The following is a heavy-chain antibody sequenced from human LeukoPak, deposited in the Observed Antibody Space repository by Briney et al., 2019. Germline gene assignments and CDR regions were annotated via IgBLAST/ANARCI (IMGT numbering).Heavy chain of an antibody. CDR1: GGSISSSSYY. J-gene: IGHJ4*02. D-gene: IGHD3-22*01. CDR2: IYYSGST. V-gene: IGHV4-39*01. Sequence: SETLSLTCTVSGGSISSSSYYWGWIRQPPGKGLEWIGSIYYSGSTYYNPSLKSRVTISVDTSKNQFSLKLSSVTAADTAVSYCATPGADDSSGYSAFDYWGQGTLVTVSS. CDR3: ATPGADDSSGYSAFDY.